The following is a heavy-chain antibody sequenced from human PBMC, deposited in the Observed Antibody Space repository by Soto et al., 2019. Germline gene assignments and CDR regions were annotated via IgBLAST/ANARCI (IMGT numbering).Heavy chain of an antibody. V-gene: IGHV3-48*02. CDR1: GFTFSSYS. CDR3: TYCSGGSCSPSAQLFDY. J-gene: IGHJ4*02. CDR2: ISSSSSTI. Sequence: PGGSLRLSCAASGFTFSSYSMNWVRQAPGKGLEWVSYISSSSSTIYYADSVKGRFTISRDNAKNSLYLQMYSLRDEDTAVYYCTYCSGGSCSPSAQLFDYWGQGTLVTVSS. D-gene: IGHD2-15*01.